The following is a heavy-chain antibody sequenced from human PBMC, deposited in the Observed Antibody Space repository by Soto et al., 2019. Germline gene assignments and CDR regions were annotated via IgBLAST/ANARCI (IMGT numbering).Heavy chain of an antibody. J-gene: IGHJ6*03. CDR2: IWFDGSNK. D-gene: IGHD3-9*01. CDR1: GFTFSNYA. CDR3: AREWPGEYDIKGYYYYMDV. V-gene: IGHV3-33*01. Sequence: GGSLRLSCTASGFTFSNYAMHWVRQAPGKGLEWVSLIWFDGSNKYYADSVKGRFTLSRDNSKSTLYLQMNSLRAEDTAVYYCAREWPGEYDIKGYYYYMDVWGKGTTVTVSS.